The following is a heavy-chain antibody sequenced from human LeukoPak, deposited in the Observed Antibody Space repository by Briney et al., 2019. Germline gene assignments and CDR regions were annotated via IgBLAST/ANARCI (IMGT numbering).Heavy chain of an antibody. CDR3: AKDRAVAGTGGVLSN. D-gene: IGHD6-19*01. V-gene: IGHV3-9*01. CDR2: ISWNSGSI. Sequence: GGPLRLSCAASGFTFDDYAMHWVRHAPGKGLEWVSGISWNSGSIGYADSVKGRFTISRDNAKNSLYLQMNSLRAEDTALYYCAKDRAVAGTGGVLSNWGQGTLVTVSS. J-gene: IGHJ4*02. CDR1: GFTFDDYA.